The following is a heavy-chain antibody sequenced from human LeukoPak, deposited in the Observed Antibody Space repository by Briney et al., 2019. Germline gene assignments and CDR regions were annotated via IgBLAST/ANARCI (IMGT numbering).Heavy chain of an antibody. CDR3: ARGSSAAGY. CDR1: GFTFSSHW. D-gene: IGHD6-13*01. J-gene: IGHJ4*02. CDR2: IKQDGSEK. V-gene: IGHV3-7*01. Sequence: GGSLRLSCAASGFTFSSHWMSWVRQAPGKGLEWVANIKQDGSEKNYVDSVKGRFTISRDNAKNPLYLQMNSLRAEDTAVYYCARGSSAAGYWGQGTLVTVSS.